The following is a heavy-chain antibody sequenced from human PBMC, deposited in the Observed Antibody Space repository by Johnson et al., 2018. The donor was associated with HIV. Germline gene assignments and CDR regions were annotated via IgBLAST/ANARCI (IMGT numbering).Heavy chain of an antibody. CDR3: ARAPEVRGVDAFDV. CDR2: ITSTGITV. V-gene: IGHV3-11*04. CDR1: GFTFSDYY. J-gene: IGHJ3*01. D-gene: IGHD3-10*01. Sequence: QVQLVESGGGLVKPGGSLRLSCAASGFTFSDYYMSWIRQAPGKGLEWVSYITSTGITVYYTDSVKGRVTISRDNAKNSLSLQMNSLRAEDTAVYYCARAPEVRGVDAFDVGGQGTVVTVSS.